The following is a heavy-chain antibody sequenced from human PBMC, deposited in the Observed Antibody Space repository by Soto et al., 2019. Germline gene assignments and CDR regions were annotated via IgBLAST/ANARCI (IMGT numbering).Heavy chain of an antibody. CDR1: GFTFSSYS. CDR3: ATGLMKMGSDYYDSSGYYFFAEYFQH. J-gene: IGHJ1*01. D-gene: IGHD3-22*01. CDR2: ISSSSSTI. Sequence: EVQLVESGGGLVQPGGTLRLSCAASGFTFSSYSMNWVRQAPGKGLEWVSYISSSSSTIYYADSVKGRFTISRDNAKNSLYLQMNILRDEDTAVYYCATGLMKMGSDYYDSSGYYFFAEYFQHWGQGTLVTVSS. V-gene: IGHV3-48*02.